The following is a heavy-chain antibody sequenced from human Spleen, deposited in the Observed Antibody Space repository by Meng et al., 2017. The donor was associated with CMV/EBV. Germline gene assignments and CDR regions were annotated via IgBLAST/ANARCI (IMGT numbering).Heavy chain of an antibody. D-gene: IGHD3-3*01. J-gene: IGHJ4*02. V-gene: IGHV4-59*01. CDR2: IYYSGST. CDR1: GGSITTYF. Sequence: SETLSLTCTVSGGSITTYFWNWIRQPPGKGLEWIGYIYYSGSTNYNPSLKSRVTISVDTSKNQFSLKLTSVTAADTAMYYCARDQRTYDFWSGYYYWGQGTLVTVSS. CDR3: ARDQRTYDFWSGYYY.